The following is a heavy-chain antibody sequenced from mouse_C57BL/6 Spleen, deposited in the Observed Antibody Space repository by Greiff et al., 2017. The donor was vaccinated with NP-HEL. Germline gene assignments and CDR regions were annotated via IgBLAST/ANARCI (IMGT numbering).Heavy chain of an antibody. CDR1: GYSITSGYY. V-gene: IGHV3-6*01. CDR2: ISYDGSN. CDR3: ARQLRLWKFDY. J-gene: IGHJ2*01. Sequence: EVQRVESGPGLVKPSQSLSLTCSVTGYSITSGYYWNWIRQFPGNKLEWMGYISYDGSNNYNPSLKNRISITRDTSKNQFFLKLNSVTTEDTATYYCARQLRLWKFDYWGQGTTLTVSS. D-gene: IGHD3-2*02.